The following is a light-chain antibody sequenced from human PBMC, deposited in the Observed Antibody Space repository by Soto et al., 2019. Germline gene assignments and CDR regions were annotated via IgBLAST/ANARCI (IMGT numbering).Light chain of an antibody. CDR3: QHYDTYSHYT. CDR2: DAS. CDR1: QSISSS. J-gene: IGKJ2*01. V-gene: IGKV1-5*01. Sequence: DIQMTQSPSSLSASVGDRVTITCRASQSISSSLAWYQQKPQKAPRLLIYDASDLDTGVPSRFSGSGSGTDFALTITSLPPDDFATYYCQHYDTYSHYTFGQGTRLEIK.